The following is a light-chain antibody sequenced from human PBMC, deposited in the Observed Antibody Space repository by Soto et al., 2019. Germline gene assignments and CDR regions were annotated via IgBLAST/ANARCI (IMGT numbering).Light chain of an antibody. CDR1: QSIANR. CDR2: GAS. J-gene: IGKJ4*01. Sequence: EIVMTQSPATLSVSPGERATLSCRASQSIANRLAWYQQKPGQAPRLLIYGASTRATGVPARFSSSGSGTEFTLTISSLQSEDFAVYYCQQYNNWLALTFGGGTKVEIK. V-gene: IGKV3-15*01. CDR3: QQYNNWLALT.